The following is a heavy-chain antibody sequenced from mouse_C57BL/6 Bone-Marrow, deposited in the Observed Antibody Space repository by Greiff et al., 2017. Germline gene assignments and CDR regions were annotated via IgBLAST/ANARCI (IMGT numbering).Heavy chain of an antibody. J-gene: IGHJ2*01. D-gene: IGHD2-4*01. CDR3: AWGIYYDYDGGYFDY. CDR1: GYTFTSYW. Sequence: LQPGAELVKPGASVKLSCKASGYTFTSYWMHWVKQRPGQGLEWIGMIHPNSGSTNYNEKFKSKATLTVDKSSSTAYMQLSSLTSEDSAVYYCAWGIYYDYDGGYFDYWGQGTTLTVSS. V-gene: IGHV1-64*01. CDR2: IHPNSGST.